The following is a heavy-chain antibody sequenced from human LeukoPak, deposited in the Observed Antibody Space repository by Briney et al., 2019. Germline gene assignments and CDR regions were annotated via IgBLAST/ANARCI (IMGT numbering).Heavy chain of an antibody. D-gene: IGHD3-3*01. CDR3: ARVTYYDFWSGYLGRYYYYGMDV. CDR1: GFTLSSYG. V-gene: IGHV3-7*01. J-gene: IGHJ6*02. Sequence: GRSLRLSCAASGFTLSSYGMHLVRQAPGKGLEWVANIKQDGSEKYYVDSVKGRFTISRDNAKNSLYLQMNSLRAEDTAVYYCARVTYYDFWSGYLGRYYYYGMDVWGQGTTVTVSS. CDR2: IKQDGSEK.